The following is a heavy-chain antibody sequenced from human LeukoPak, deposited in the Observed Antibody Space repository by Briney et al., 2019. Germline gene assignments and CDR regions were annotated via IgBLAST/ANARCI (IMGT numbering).Heavy chain of an antibody. Sequence: SVKVSCKASGGTFSSYAISWVRQAPGQGLEWMGGIIPIFGTANYAQKFQGRVTITTDESTSTACMELSSLRSEDTAVYYCARRPNWWGPTYFDYWGQGTLVTVSS. D-gene: IGHD2-8*02. J-gene: IGHJ4*02. CDR3: ARRPNWWGPTYFDY. V-gene: IGHV1-69*05. CDR2: IIPIFGTA. CDR1: GGTFSSYA.